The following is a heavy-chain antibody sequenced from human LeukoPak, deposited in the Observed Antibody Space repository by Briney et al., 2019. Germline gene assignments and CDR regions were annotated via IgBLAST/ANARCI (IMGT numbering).Heavy chain of an antibody. Sequence: GGSLRLSCAASGFTFSSYAMSWVRQAPGKGLEWVSAISGSGGSTYYADSVKGRFTISRDNSKNTLYLQMNSLRAEDTAVYYCAKDLIPMIVVAGDAFDIWGQGTMVTVSS. CDR3: AKDLIPMIVVAGDAFDI. CDR1: GFTFSSYA. CDR2: ISGSGGST. V-gene: IGHV3-23*01. J-gene: IGHJ3*02. D-gene: IGHD3-22*01.